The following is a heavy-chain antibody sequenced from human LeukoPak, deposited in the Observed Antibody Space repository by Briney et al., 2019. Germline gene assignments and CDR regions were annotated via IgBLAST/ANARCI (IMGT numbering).Heavy chain of an antibody. CDR3: ARDGEPDVLLWFGELLSWFDP. D-gene: IGHD3-10*01. CDR2: ISSSSSTI. J-gene: IGHJ5*02. V-gene: IGHV3-48*01. CDR1: GFTFSSYS. Sequence: PGGSLRLSCAASGFTFSSYSMNWVRQAPGKGLEWVSYISSSSSTIYYADSVKGRFTISRDNAKNSLYLQMNSLRAEDTAVYYCARDGEPDVLLWFGELLSWFDPWGQGTLVTVSS.